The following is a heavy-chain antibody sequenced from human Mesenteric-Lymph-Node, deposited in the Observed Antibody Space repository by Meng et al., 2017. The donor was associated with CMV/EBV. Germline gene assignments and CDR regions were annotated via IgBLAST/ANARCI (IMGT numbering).Heavy chain of an antibody. D-gene: IGHD3-16*01. CDR1: GFTFSSYG. CDR2: IRYDGSNK. J-gene: IGHJ4*02. CDR3: AKDGGLYFDY. V-gene: IGHV3-30*02. Sequence: GESLKISCVASGFTFSSYGMHWVRQAPGKGLEWVAFIRYDGSNKYYADSVKGRFTISRDNSKNTLYLQMNSLRAEDTAVYYCAKDGGLYFDYWGQGTLVTVSS.